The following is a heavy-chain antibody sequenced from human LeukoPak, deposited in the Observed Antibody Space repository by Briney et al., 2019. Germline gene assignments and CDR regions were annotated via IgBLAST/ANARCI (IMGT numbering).Heavy chain of an antibody. CDR3: ARLSQTPDYYTHGGYYLLGY. CDR2: MNPNTGRT. J-gene: IGHJ4*02. V-gene: IGHV1-8*01. Sequence: GASVKVSCKASRYTFTSYDINWVREAAGQGLEWMGWMNPNTGRTGYAQKFQGRVTMTRDASINTAYMELTNLRSEDTAVYYCARLSQTPDYYTHGGYYLLGYWGQGTPVTVSS. D-gene: IGHD3-22*01. CDR1: RYTFTSYD.